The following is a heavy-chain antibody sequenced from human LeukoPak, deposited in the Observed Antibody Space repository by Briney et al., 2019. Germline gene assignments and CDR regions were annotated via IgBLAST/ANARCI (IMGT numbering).Heavy chain of an antibody. Sequence: PSETLSLTCAVSSGSLSGYSWGWIRQPPGEGLEWVGEISHSGITNYNASLKGRVTISLKKSEIQFSLMLSSVTAADTAVYYCTRQSGTVTPIDYWSQGTLVTVSS. D-gene: IGHD4-17*01. CDR1: SGSLSGYS. J-gene: IGHJ4*02. CDR2: ISHSGIT. V-gene: IGHV4-34*01. CDR3: TRQSGTVTPIDY.